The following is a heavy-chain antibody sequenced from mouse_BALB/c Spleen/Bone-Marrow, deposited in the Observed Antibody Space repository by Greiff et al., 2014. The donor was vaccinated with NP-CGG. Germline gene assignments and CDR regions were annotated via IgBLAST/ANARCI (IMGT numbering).Heavy chain of an antibody. J-gene: IGHJ2*01. Sequence: EVQLVESGGALVQPGGSLRLSCATSGFTFTDYYMNRVRQPPGKALEWLGFIRNKANGYTTEYSASVKGRFTISRDNSQSILYLQMNTLRAEDSATYYCARDKGRVFFDYWGQGTTLTVSS. CDR2: IRNKANGYTT. V-gene: IGHV7-3*02. CDR3: ARDKGRVFFDY. CDR1: GFTFTDYY.